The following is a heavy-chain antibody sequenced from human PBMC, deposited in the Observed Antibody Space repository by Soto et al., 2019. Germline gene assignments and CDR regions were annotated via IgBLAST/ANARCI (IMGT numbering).Heavy chain of an antibody. Sequence: GGSLRLSCAASGFTFSSYDMHWVRQATGKGLEWVSAIGTAGDTYYPGSVKGRFTISRENAKNSLYLQMNSLRAEDTAVYYCARDRRYCSGGSCYLRSKNYYFYYGMDVWGQGTTVTVSS. J-gene: IGHJ6*02. CDR1: GFTFSSYD. CDR3: ARDRRYCSGGSCYLRSKNYYFYYGMDV. CDR2: IGTAGDT. D-gene: IGHD2-15*01. V-gene: IGHV3-13*01.